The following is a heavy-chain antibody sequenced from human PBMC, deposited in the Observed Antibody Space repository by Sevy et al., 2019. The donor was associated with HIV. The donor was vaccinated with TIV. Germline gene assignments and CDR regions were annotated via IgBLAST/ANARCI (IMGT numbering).Heavy chain of an antibody. CDR3: KGGKAAQSSFDY. D-gene: IGHD3-16*01. CDR1: GFTFGDYC. V-gene: IGHV3-49*04. Sequence: GGSLRLSCTASGFTFGDYCMSWVRQAPGKGLEWVAFLKSDVYGGRVDHAASVRGRLVISMDDSKNIVYLQMSDLKAEDTGVYYCKGGKAAQSSFDYWGQGTLVTVSS. CDR2: LKSDVYGGRV. J-gene: IGHJ4*02.